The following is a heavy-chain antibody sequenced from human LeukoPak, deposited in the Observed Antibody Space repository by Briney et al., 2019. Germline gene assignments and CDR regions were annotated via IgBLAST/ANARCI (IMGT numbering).Heavy chain of an antibody. CDR1: GLSIGDNS. CDR2: ISWDESTT. CDR3: VRGSKRWWVVSRNLGMDV. D-gene: IGHD2-15*01. V-gene: IGHV3-43*01. J-gene: IGHJ6*02. Sequence: QSGGSLRLSCAASGLSIGDNSMHWVRQAPGKGLECVSFISWDESTTYYSDSVKGSFTVSRDSRKNSLYLQMNSLRTEDTALYYCVRGSKRWWVVSRNLGMDVWGQGTTVTVSS.